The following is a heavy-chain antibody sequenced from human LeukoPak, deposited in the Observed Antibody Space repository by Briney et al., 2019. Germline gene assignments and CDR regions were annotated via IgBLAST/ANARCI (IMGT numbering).Heavy chain of an antibody. V-gene: IGHV4-59*06. CDR3: ARDHCSGGSCFDY. Sequence: PSETLSLTCTVSGGSISSYYWSWIRQHPGKGLEWIGYIYYSGSTYYNPSLKSRVTISVDTSKNQFSLKLSSVTAADTAVYYCARDHCSGGSCFDYWGQGTLVTVSS. CDR2: IYYSGST. J-gene: IGHJ4*02. CDR1: GGSISSYY. D-gene: IGHD2-15*01.